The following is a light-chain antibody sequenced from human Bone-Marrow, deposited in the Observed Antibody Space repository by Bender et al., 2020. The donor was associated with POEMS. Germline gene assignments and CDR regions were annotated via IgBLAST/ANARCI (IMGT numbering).Light chain of an antibody. CDR1: SSDVGNYNF. J-gene: IGLJ3*02. Sequence: QSVLTQPASVSASPGQSITISCTATSSDVGNYNFVSWYQQHPGKAPKLMIYEGTKRPSGVSHRFSGSKSGNTASLTISGLQPEDEADYYCNSYTMSSSWVFGGGTKVTVL. CDR3: NSYTMSSSWV. CDR2: EGT. V-gene: IGLV2-14*02.